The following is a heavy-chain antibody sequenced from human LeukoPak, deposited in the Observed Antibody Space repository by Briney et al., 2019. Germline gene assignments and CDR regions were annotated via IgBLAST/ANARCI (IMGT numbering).Heavy chain of an antibody. CDR3: AREVWPPPQRLYCSGGSCHTDAFDI. CDR2: IKQDGSEK. J-gene: IGHJ3*02. Sequence: GGSLRLSCAASGFTFSSYWMSWVRQAPGKGLEWVTNIKQDGSEKYYVDSVKGRFTISRDNAKNSLYLQMNSLRAEDTAVYYCAREVWPPPQRLYCSGGSCHTDAFDIWGQGTMVTVSS. D-gene: IGHD2-15*01. CDR1: GFTFSSYW. V-gene: IGHV3-7*01.